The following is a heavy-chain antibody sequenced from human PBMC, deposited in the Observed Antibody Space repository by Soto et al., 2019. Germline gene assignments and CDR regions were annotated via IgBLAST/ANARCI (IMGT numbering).Heavy chain of an antibody. V-gene: IGHV3-23*01. J-gene: IGHJ6*02. D-gene: IGHD2-2*01. CDR3: AKYPNYYYYYGMDV. Sequence: EVQLLESGGGLVQPGGSLRLSCAASGFTFSSYAMSWVRQAPGKGLEWVSAISGSGGSTYYADSVKGRFTISRDNSKNTLDLQMNSLRAEDTAVYYCAKYPNYYYYYGMDVWGQGTTVTVSS. CDR1: GFTFSSYA. CDR2: ISGSGGST.